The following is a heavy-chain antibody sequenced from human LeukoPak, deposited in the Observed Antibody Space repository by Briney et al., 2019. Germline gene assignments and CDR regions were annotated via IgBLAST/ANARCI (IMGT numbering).Heavy chain of an antibody. Sequence: GGPLRLSCAASGSTFRSTYMSWVGQPQGKGLEWASVIYSGGSTYYADSVKGRFTISRDNSKNTLYLQMNSLRAEDTAVYYCARPESACGGDCYDAFDIWGQGTMVTVSS. D-gene: IGHD2-21*02. J-gene: IGHJ3*02. CDR3: ARPESACGGDCYDAFDI. V-gene: IGHV3-53*01. CDR1: GSTFRSTY. CDR2: IYSGGST.